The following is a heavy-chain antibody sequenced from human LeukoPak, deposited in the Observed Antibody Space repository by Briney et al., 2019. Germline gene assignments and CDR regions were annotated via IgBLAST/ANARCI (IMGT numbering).Heavy chain of an antibody. V-gene: IGHV1-18*01. CDR1: GYTFNNHD. Sequence: ASVKVSCKASGYTFNNHDINWVRQAPGRGLEWMGWINTYSANTNYAQKFQGRVTITADESTSTAYMELSSLRSEDTAVYYCARGPPDSGYGIKGYFDYWGQGTLVTVSS. CDR2: INTYSANT. J-gene: IGHJ4*02. CDR3: ARGPPDSGYGIKGYFDY. D-gene: IGHD5-12*01.